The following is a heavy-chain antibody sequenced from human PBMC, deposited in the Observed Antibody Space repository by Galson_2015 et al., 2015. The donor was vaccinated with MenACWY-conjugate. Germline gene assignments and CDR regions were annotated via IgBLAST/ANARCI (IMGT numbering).Heavy chain of an antibody. CDR1: GYSFTNYW. CDR2: IDPVNSNI. D-gene: IGHD1-26*01. CDR3: ARHPPGGRGMDV. J-gene: IGHJ6*02. Sequence: QSGAEVRKPGESLKISCKGSGYSFTNYWISWVRQMPGKGLQWMGLIDPVNSNIRYSPSFQGQVTISADESISTAYLQWSSLKASDTAMYYCARHPPGGRGMDVWGRGTTVTVSS. V-gene: IGHV5-51*01.